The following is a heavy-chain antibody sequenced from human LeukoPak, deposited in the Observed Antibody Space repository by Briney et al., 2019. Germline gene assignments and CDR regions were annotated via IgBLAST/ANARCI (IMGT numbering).Heavy chain of an antibody. CDR3: ARGPGGSSSWYYFDY. J-gene: IGHJ4*02. D-gene: IGHD6-13*01. Sequence: PSETLSLTCAVYGGSFSGYYWSWIRQPAGKGLGWIGRIYTSGSTNYNPSLKSRVTMSVDTSKNQFSLKLSSVTAADTAVYYCARGPGGSSSWYYFDYWGQGTLVTVSS. V-gene: IGHV4-59*10. CDR1: GGSFSGYY. CDR2: IYTSGST.